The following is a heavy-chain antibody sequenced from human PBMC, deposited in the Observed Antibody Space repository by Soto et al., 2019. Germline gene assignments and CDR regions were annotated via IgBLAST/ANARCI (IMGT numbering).Heavy chain of an antibody. CDR2: INHSGST. Sequence: SETLSLTCAVYGGSFGGYYWSWIRQPPGKGLEWIGEINHSGSTNYNPSLKSRVTISVDTSKHQFSLKLSSVTAADTAVYYCARGWGGSYYYYYYVMAFWGQGTTVTVSS. J-gene: IGHJ6*02. V-gene: IGHV4-34*01. D-gene: IGHD1-26*01. CDR3: ARGWGGSYYYYYYVMAF. CDR1: GGSFGGYY.